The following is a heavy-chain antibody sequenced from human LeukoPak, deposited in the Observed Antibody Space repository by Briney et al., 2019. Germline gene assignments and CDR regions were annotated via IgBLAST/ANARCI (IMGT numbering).Heavy chain of an antibody. CDR3: ARDGYDSSGHLDY. J-gene: IGHJ4*02. Sequence: PSETLSLTCTVSGGSISSSSYYWGWIRQPPGKGLEWIGSIYYSGSTYYNPSLKSRVTISVDTSKNQFSLKLSSVTAADTAVYYCARDGYDSSGHLDYWGQGSLVTVSS. V-gene: IGHV4-39*07. D-gene: IGHD3-22*01. CDR1: GGSISSSSYY. CDR2: IYYSGST.